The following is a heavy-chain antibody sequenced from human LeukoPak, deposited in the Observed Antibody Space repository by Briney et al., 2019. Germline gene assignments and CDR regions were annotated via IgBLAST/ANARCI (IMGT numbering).Heavy chain of an antibody. CDR2: ISSNGGST. CDR3: AKNLLGDAAYSWYFDL. V-gene: IGHV3-64*04. J-gene: IGHJ2*01. D-gene: IGHD1-26*01. CDR1: GFTFNSYA. Sequence: GGSLRLSCSASGFTFNSYAMHWVRQAPGKGLESVSAISSNGGSTSYADSVKGRFTITRDNSKNTLFLQMNSLRAEDTAVYYCAKNLLGDAAYSWYFDLWGRGTLVTVSS.